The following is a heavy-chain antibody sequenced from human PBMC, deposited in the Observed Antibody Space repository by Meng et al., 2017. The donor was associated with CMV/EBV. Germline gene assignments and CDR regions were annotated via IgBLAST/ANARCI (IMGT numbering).Heavy chain of an antibody. J-gene: IGHJ6*02. CDR2: IRYDGSNK. CDR3: AKDRLSSSWLYYYYYGMDV. CDR1: GFTFSSYG. D-gene: IGHD6-13*01. V-gene: IGHV3-30*02. Sequence: GGSLRLSCAASGFTFSSYGMHWVRQAPGKGLEWVAFIRYDGSNKYYADSVKGRFTISRDNSKNTLYLQMNSLRAEDTAVYYCAKDRLSSSWLYYYYYGMDVWGQGTTVTVSS.